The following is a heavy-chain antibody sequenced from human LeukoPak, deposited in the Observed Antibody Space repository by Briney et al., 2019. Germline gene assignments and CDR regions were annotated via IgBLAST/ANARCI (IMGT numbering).Heavy chain of an antibody. Sequence: ASVKVSCKASGYTFTSYAMHWVRQAPGQRLEWMGWINAGNGNTKYSQKFQGRVTITRDTSASTAYMELSSLRSEDTAVYYCARGDTMVRGVIRFPPNDYWGQGTLVTVSS. D-gene: IGHD3-10*01. CDR1: GYTFTSYA. V-gene: IGHV1-3*01. J-gene: IGHJ4*02. CDR3: ARGDTMVRGVIRFPPNDY. CDR2: INAGNGNT.